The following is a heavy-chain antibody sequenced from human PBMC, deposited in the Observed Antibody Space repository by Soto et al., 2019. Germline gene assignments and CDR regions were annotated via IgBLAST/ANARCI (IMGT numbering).Heavy chain of an antibody. V-gene: IGHV3-53*01. Sequence: EVQLVESGGGLIQPGGSLRLSCAVSGFTVSNNYMSWVRQAPGKGLEGVSVIYSGGYTAYGDSVKGRFTISRDNSKNTLYPHMKTLRANARAVYYGAPRGGGGGYWGQGTLVTVSS. J-gene: IGHJ4*02. CDR2: IYSGGYT. CDR1: GFTVSNNY. CDR3: APRGGGGGY. D-gene: IGHD3-10*01.